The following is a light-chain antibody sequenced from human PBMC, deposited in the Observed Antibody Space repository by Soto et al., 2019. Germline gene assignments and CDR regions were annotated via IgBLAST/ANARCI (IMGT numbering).Light chain of an antibody. Sequence: VLTQSPGTLSLSPGESYTLSCLASQTVSITYLTWYQQKPGQAPRLLIFGASKRATGIPDRFSGSGSGRDFTLTISGLEPEDFAVYYCQQYGSSPLISFGPGTRLDIK. CDR3: QQYGSSPLIS. CDR1: QTVSITY. CDR2: GAS. V-gene: IGKV3-20*01. J-gene: IGKJ5*01.